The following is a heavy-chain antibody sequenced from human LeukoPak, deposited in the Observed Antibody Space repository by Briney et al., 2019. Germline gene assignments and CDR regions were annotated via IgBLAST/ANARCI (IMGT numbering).Heavy chain of an antibody. CDR1: GYTFNRYG. CDR3: ARGAAADTSPSDY. CDR2: ISAYNGNA. D-gene: IGHD6-13*01. J-gene: IGHJ4*02. V-gene: IGHV1-18*04. Sequence: GASVKVSCKASGYTFNRYGISWMRQAPGQGLEWMGWISAYNGNANYAQKLQGRVTMTTDTSTSTAYMELRSLRSDDTAVYYCARGAAADTSPSDYWGQGTLVTVSS.